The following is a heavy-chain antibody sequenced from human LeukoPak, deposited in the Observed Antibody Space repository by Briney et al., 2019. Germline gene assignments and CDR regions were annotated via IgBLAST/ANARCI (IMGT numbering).Heavy chain of an antibody. D-gene: IGHD3-16*01. Sequence: SETLSLTCTVSGGSISSSSYYWGWIRQPPGKGLEWIGSFYYSGSTYYNPSLKSRVTISVDTSKNQFSLKLSSVTAADTAVYYCAREGFSPVGFDYRGQGTLVTVSS. J-gene: IGHJ4*02. CDR2: FYYSGST. CDR1: GGSISSSSYY. CDR3: AREGFSPVGFDY. V-gene: IGHV4-39*07.